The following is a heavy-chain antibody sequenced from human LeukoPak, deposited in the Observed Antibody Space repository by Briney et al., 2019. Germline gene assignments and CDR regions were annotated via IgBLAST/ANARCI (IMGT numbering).Heavy chain of an antibody. D-gene: IGHD6-19*01. V-gene: IGHV1-46*01. CDR1: GYTFIRHY. CDR3: ARGLESSGWYGMDV. J-gene: IGHJ6*02. CDR2: INTSGATT. Sequence: ASVKVSCKPSGYTFIRHYIHWVRQAPGQGLEWLGIINTSGATTRYGQNFKGRVTATRDTSTSTVYMEMSSLNSEDTAVYYCARGLESSGWYGMDVWGQGTTVTVSS.